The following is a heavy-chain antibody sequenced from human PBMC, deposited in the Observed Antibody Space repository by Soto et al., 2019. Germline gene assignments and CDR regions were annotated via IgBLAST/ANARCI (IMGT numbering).Heavy chain of an antibody. Sequence: SETLSLTCTVSGGSISSYYWSWIRQPPGKGLEWIGYIYYSGSTNYNPSLKSRVTISVDTSENQFSLKLSSVTAADTAVYYCARGSHRYDFWSGYYNWYFDLWGRGTLVTVSS. CDR2: IYYSGST. V-gene: IGHV4-59*01. CDR1: GGSISSYY. J-gene: IGHJ2*01. D-gene: IGHD3-3*01. CDR3: ARGSHRYDFWSGYYNWYFDL.